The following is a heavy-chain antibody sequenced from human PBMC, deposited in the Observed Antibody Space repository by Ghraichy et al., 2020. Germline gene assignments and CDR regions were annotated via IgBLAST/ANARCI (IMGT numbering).Heavy chain of an antibody. Sequence: GESLNISCAASGFTFSSYSMNWVRQAPGKGLEWVSYISSSSSTIYYADSVKGRFTISRDNAKNSLYLQMNSLRDEDTAVYYCARDLVHYDILTGYYGLFDYWGQGTLVTVSS. CDR1: GFTFSSYS. CDR3: ARDLVHYDILTGYYGLFDY. CDR2: ISSSSSTI. V-gene: IGHV3-48*02. J-gene: IGHJ4*02. D-gene: IGHD3-9*01.